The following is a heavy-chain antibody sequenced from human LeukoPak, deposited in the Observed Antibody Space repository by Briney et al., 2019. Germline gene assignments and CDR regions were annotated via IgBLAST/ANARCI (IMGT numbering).Heavy chain of an antibody. CDR1: GGSFSGYY. D-gene: IGHD2-2*01. V-gene: IGHV4-34*01. J-gene: IGHJ4*02. Sequence: SETLSLTCAVYGGSFSGYYGSWIRQPPGKGLEWIGEINHSGSTNYNPPLKSRVTISVDTSKNQFSLKLSSVTAADTAVYYCARREGIVVVPAATFDYWGQGTLVTVSS. CDR3: ARREGIVVVPAATFDY. CDR2: INHSGST.